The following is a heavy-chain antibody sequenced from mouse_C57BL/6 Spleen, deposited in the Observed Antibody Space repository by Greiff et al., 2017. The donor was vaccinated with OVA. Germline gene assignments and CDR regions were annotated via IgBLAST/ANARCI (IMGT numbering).Heavy chain of an antibody. J-gene: IGHJ4*01. CDR3: AREEDAMDY. Sequence: VQLQQSGPELVKPGASVKIPCKASGYTFTDYNMDWVKQSNGKSLEWIGDINPNNGGTIYSQKFKGKATLTVDKSSSTAYMELRSLTSEDTAVYYCAREEDAMDYWGQGTSVTVSA. CDR1: GYTFTDYN. V-gene: IGHV1-18*01. CDR2: INPNNGGT.